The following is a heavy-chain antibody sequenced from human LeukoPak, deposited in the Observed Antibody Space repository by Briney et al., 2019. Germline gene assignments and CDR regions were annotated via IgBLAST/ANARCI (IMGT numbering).Heavy chain of an antibody. V-gene: IGHV6-1*01. CDR3: ARATYYYDSGSYYNWFDP. J-gene: IGHJ5*02. D-gene: IGHD3-10*01. Sequence: SQTLSLTCAISGDSVSSNSAAWNWIRQSPSRGLEWLGRTYYRSKWYNDYAVSVKSRININQNTSKNQFSLQLNSGTPEDTAVYYCARATYYYDSGSYYNWFDPWGQGTLVTVSS. CDR1: GDSVSSNSAA. CDR2: TYYRSKWYN.